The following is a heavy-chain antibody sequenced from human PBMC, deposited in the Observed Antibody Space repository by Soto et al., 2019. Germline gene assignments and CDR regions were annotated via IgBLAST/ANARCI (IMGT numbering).Heavy chain of an antibody. J-gene: IGHJ4*02. D-gene: IGHD5-12*01. CDR2: IYYSGST. CDR1: GGSISSYY. CDR3: AREDVEMATFDY. V-gene: IGHV4-59*01. Sequence: PSETLSLTCTVSGGSISSYYWSWIRQPPGKGLEWIGYIYYSGSTNYNPSLKSRVTISVDTSKNQFSLKLSSVTAADTAVYYCAREDVEMATFDYWGQGTLVTVSS.